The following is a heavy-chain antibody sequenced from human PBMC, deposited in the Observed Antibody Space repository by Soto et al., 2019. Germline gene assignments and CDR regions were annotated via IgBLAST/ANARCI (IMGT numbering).Heavy chain of an antibody. V-gene: IGHV1-18*01. CDR1: GYTFNSYV. Sequence: ASVKVSCKASGYTFNSYVISWVRQAPGQGLEWMGWISADNGNTNYAQKLQGRVTMTTDTSTNTAYMELRSLRSDDAAVYYCARDGCSGASCQFDYWGQGTLVTVSS. J-gene: IGHJ4*02. CDR3: ARDGCSGASCQFDY. D-gene: IGHD2-15*01. CDR2: ISADNGNT.